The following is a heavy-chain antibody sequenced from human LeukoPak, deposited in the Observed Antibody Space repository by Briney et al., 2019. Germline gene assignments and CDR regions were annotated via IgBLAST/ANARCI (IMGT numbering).Heavy chain of an antibody. CDR3: STSYYDFWSGY. J-gene: IGHJ4*02. Sequence: PGGSLRLSCAASGFTFSRYSMNWVRQAPGKGLEWVSSISDDGKYIYYADSVKGRFTISRDDSKSIAYLQMNSLKTEDTAVYYCSTSYYDFWSGYWGQGTLVTVSS. CDR1: GFTFSRYS. D-gene: IGHD3-3*01. CDR2: ISDDGKYI. V-gene: IGHV3-21*03.